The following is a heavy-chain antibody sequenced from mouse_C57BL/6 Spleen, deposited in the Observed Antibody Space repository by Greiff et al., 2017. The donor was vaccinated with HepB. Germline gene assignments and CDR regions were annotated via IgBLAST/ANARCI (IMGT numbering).Heavy chain of an antibody. V-gene: IGHV3-6*01. J-gene: IGHJ2*01. CDR1: GYSITSGYY. CDR2: ISYDGSN. Sequence: EVQVVESGPGLVKPSQSLSLTCSVTGYSITSGYYWNWIRQFPGNKLEWMGYISYDGSNNYNPSLKNRISITRDTSKNQFFRKLNSVTTEDTATYYCARGPGRGGYYFDYWGQGTTLTVSS. D-gene: IGHD3-3*01. CDR3: ARGPGRGGYYFDY.